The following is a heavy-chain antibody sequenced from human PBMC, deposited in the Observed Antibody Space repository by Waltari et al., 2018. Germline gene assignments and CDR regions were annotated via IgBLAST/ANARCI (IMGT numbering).Heavy chain of an antibody. CDR3: ARDITGPFDS. V-gene: IGHV4-59*01. CDR2: IYSTGST. Sequence: VQLQESGSGLVKPSGTLSLTCTVSGGSIAGYYWSWVRQPPGKGLQWIGYIYSTGSTNYNPSLKSRLTMSVDTSKNQVSLKVNSVTAADTAVYYCARDITGPFDSWGQGTLVTVSS. CDR1: GGSIAGYY. J-gene: IGHJ4*02. D-gene: IGHD3-3*01.